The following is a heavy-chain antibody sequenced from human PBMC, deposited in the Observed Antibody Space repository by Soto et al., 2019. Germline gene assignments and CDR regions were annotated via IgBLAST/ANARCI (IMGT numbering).Heavy chain of an antibody. V-gene: IGHV3-30*18. CDR3: AKDRLYCSGGSCYYYYGMDV. CDR2: ISYDGSNK. CDR1: GFTFSSYG. D-gene: IGHD2-15*01. J-gene: IGHJ6*02. Sequence: GGSLRLSCAASGFTFSSYGMHWVRQAPGKGLEWVAVISYDGSNKYYADSVKGRFTISRDNSKNTLYLQMNSLRAEDTAVYYCAKDRLYCSGGSCYYYYGMDVWGQGTTVTVSS.